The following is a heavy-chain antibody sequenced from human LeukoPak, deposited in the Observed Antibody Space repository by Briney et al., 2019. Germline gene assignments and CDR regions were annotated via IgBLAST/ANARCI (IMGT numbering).Heavy chain of an antibody. D-gene: IGHD3-22*01. CDR3: ARGGPEASCYYDSSGHKYYFDY. Sequence: SETLSLTCAVYGGSFSGYYWSWIRQPPGKGLEWIGEINHSGSTNYNPSLKSRVTISVDTSKNQFSLKLSSVTAADTAVYYCARGGPEASCYYDSSGHKYYFDYWGQGTLVTVSS. CDR2: INHSGST. J-gene: IGHJ4*02. V-gene: IGHV4-34*01. CDR1: GGSFSGYY.